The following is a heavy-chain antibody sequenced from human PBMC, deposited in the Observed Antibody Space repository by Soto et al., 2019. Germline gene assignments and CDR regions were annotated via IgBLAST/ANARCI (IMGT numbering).Heavy chain of an antibody. CDR1: GGSISSDDYY. CDR2: IYYNGNT. J-gene: IGHJ6*02. D-gene: IGHD4-17*01. Sequence: SETLSLTCSVSGGSISSDDYYWTWVRQPPGKGLEWIGHIYYNGNTYYNPSLKSRLTMSLDTSQNQFSLHLSSVIAADSALYFCARATTVTSSFFYYGLDVWGQGTTVTVSS. V-gene: IGHV4-30-4*08. CDR3: ARATTVTSSFFYYGLDV.